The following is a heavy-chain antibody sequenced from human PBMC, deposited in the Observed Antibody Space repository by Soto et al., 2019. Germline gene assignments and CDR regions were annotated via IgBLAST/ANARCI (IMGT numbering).Heavy chain of an antibody. CDR3: ARDPNLYCSGTDCYVY. CDR1: GFTVSNNY. V-gene: IGHV3-53*01. J-gene: IGHJ4*01. CDR2: IYSGGYT. Sequence: GGSLRLSCAVSGFTVSNNYMSWVRQAPGKGLEGVSVIYSGGYTAYGDSVKGRFTISRDNSKNTLYLQMNSLRADDTAVYYCARDPNLYCSGTDCYVYWGHGTLVTVSS. D-gene: IGHD2-2*01.